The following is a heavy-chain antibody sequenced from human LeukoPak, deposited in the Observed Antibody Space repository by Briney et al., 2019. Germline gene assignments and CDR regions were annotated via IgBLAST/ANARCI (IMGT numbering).Heavy chain of an antibody. CDR1: GYTFTSYG. CDR2: ISAYNGNT. Sequence: ASVKVSCKASGYTFTSYGISWVRQAPGQRLEWMGWISAYNGNTNYAQKLQGRVTMTTDTSTSTAYMELRSLRSDETAVYYCARDRRPYYYGSGLPGFPLDYWGQGTLVTVSS. J-gene: IGHJ4*02. CDR3: ARDRRPYYYGSGLPGFPLDY. D-gene: IGHD3-10*01. V-gene: IGHV1-18*01.